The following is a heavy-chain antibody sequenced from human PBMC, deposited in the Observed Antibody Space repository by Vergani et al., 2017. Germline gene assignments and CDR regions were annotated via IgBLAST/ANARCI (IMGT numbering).Heavy chain of an antibody. V-gene: IGHV4-38-2*01. J-gene: IGHJ5*02. CDR1: GYSISSGYY. CDR2: SYHSGIT. CDR3: ARGRYDFWSGYYTPRAWFDP. D-gene: IGHD3-3*01. Sequence: QVQLQESGPGLVKPSETLSLTCAVSGYSISSGYYWGWIRQPPGKGLEWIGSSYHSGITYYNPSLKSRVTISVDTSKNQFSLKLSSVTAADTAVYYCARGRYDFWSGYYTPRAWFDPWGQGTLVTVSS.